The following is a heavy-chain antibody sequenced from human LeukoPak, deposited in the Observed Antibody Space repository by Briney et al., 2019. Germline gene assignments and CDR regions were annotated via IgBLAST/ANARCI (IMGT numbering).Heavy chain of an antibody. J-gene: IGHJ4*02. CDR2: MSGRGDTS. V-gene: IGHV3-23*01. Sequence: GGSLRLSRAASGFTFRTHAMTWVRQAPGKGLEWVSGMSGRGDTSYYADSVKGRFTISRDNSKNTLFLQMNSLRAEDTAVYYCAKLAGFRGWSVYYFDYWGQGTLVTVS. D-gene: IGHD6-19*01. CDR3: AKLAGFRGWSVYYFDY. CDR1: GFTFRTHA.